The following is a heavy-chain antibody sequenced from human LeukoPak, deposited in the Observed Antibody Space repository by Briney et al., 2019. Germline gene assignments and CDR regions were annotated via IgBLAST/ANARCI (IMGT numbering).Heavy chain of an antibody. CDR3: ASSYDSSGYTFDY. CDR1: GFTFSSYG. J-gene: IGHJ4*02. CDR2: IWYDGSNK. V-gene: IGHV3-33*01. D-gene: IGHD3-22*01. Sequence: GGSLRLSCAASGFTFSSYGMHRVRQAPGKGLEWVAVIWYDGSNKYYADSVKGRFTISRDNSKNTLYLQMNSLRAEDTAVYYCASSYDSSGYTFDYWGQGTLVTVSS.